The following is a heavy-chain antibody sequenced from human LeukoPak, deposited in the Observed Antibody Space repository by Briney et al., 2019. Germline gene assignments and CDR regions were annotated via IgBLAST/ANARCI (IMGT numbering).Heavy chain of an antibody. CDR1: GFSFVDYA. V-gene: IGHV3-49*04. Sequence: PGGSLRLSCTTSGFSFVDYAMAWVRQAPGKGLELVGFIRSKAYGGTSEYAASVKGRFTLSRDDSKSIAYLQMNSLEAEDTAVYYCSREAVGGRRGATKLHFDYWGQGTLVTVSS. CDR2: IRSKAYGGTS. J-gene: IGHJ4*02. D-gene: IGHD1-26*01. CDR3: SREAVGGRRGATKLHFDY.